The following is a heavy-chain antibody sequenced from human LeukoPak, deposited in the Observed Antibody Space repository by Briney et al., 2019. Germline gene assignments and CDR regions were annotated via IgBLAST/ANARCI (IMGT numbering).Heavy chain of an antibody. CDR2: ISDSGGRT. J-gene: IGHJ4*02. CDR1: GFTFSSYG. CDR3: AKPDAMVSPYFDY. D-gene: IGHD5-18*01. Sequence: GGSLRLSCAASGFTFSSYGMTWVRQAPGKGLEWVSAISDSGGRTFYADSVKGRFTISRDNSKNTLYLQMNSLRAEDTAVYYCAKPDAMVSPYFDYWGQGTLVTVSS. V-gene: IGHV3-23*01.